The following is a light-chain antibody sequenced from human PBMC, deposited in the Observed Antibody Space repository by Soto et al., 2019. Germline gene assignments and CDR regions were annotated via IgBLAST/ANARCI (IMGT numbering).Light chain of an antibody. V-gene: IGLV1-40*01. CDR2: GNS. Sequence: QSVLTQPPSVSGAPGQRVTISCTGSSSNIGAGYDVHWYHQLPGTAPKVLIYGNSNRPSGVPDRFSGSKSGTSASLAITGLQAEDEADYYCQSYDISLSVVFGGGTKLTVL. CDR1: SSNIGAGYD. J-gene: IGLJ2*01. CDR3: QSYDISLSVV.